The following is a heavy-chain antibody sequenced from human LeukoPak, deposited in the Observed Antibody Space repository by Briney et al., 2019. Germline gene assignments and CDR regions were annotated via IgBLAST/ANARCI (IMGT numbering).Heavy chain of an antibody. CDR3: AGGSYYGSGGRPGYFDH. CDR1: DFSVNNNY. J-gene: IGHJ4*02. D-gene: IGHD3-10*01. V-gene: IGHV3-53*01. CDR2: MDTFGGI. Sequence: GGSLRLSCAASDFSVNNNYMNWVRQAPGKVLEWVSLMDTFGGIYYRDSVKGRFTISRDISKNTLYLQMNTLSAEDTAVYYCAGGSYYGSGGRPGYFDHWGQGILVTVSS.